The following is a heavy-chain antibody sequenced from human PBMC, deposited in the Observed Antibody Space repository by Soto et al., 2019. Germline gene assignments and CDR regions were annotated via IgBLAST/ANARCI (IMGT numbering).Heavy chain of an antibody. V-gene: IGHV3-21*01. CDR2: ISSSSSYI. Sequence: PVGSLRLSCAASGFTFSSYSMNWVRQAPGKGLEWVSSISSSSSYIYYADSVKGRFTISRDNAKNSLYLQMNSLRAEDTAVYYCARDNAPPSKYIVATIEYYYGMDVWGQGTTVTVSS. CDR1: GFTFSSYS. D-gene: IGHD5-12*01. CDR3: ARDNAPPSKYIVATIEYYYGMDV. J-gene: IGHJ6*02.